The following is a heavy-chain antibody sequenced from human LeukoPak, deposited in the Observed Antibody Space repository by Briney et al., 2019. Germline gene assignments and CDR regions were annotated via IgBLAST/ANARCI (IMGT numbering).Heavy chain of an antibody. D-gene: IGHD2-2*02. V-gene: IGHV1-2*02. J-gene: IGHJ4*01. Sequence: ASVKVSCKASGYTFTDYYFHWVRQAPGQGLECMAWINLNTGGTYYAQKFQGRVTLTRDTSISTAYMELTSLTSDDTAVYYCARGDCSTTSCYILVYWGQGTLVTVSS. CDR2: INLNTGGT. CDR3: ARGDCSTTSCYILVY. CDR1: GYTFTDYY.